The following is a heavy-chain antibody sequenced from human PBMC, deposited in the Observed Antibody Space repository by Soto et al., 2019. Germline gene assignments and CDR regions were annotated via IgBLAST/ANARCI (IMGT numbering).Heavy chain of an antibody. CDR2: IYHSGST. J-gene: IGHJ4*02. V-gene: IGHV4-30-2*01. CDR3: TRSSSTVTTLAY. CDR1: GGSISSGGYS. Sequence: QLQLQESGSGLVKPSQTLSLTCAVSGGSISSGGYSWSWIRQPPGKGLEWVGYIYHSGSTYYNPSLKSRVTISIDRSKDQFSLKLSSVTAADTAVYYCTRSSSTVTTLAYWGQGTLVTVSS. D-gene: IGHD2-2*01.